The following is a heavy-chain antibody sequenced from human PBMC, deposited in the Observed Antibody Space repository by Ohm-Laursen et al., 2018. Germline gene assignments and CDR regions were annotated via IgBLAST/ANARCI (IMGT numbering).Heavy chain of an antibody. D-gene: IGHD1-26*01. CDR2: IYHSGST. CDR3: ARARVGATPRYFDL. V-gene: IGHV4-38-2*01. Sequence: SETLSLTCAVSGYSISSGYFWGWIRQPPGKGLEWIGTIYHSGSTYYNPSLKSRVTISVDPSKNQFSLKLSSVTAADTAVYYCARARVGATPRYFDLWGRGTLVTVSS. J-gene: IGHJ2*01. CDR1: GYSISSGYF.